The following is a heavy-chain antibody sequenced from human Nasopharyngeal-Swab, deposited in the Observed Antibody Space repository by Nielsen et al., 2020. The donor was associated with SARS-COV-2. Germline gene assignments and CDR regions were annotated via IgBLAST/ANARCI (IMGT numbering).Heavy chain of an antibody. V-gene: IGHV3-30*18. Sequence: GESLKLSCAASGFIFSNYGMHWVRQAPGKGLEWVAVISYDGINQYDADSVKGRFTISRDNSKDTLYLQMNSLRPEDTAVYYCAKEGPGMFGVVGLDVWGKGTTVTVSS. D-gene: IGHD3-3*01. CDR2: ISYDGINQ. CDR1: GFIFSNYG. J-gene: IGHJ6*04. CDR3: AKEGPGMFGVVGLDV.